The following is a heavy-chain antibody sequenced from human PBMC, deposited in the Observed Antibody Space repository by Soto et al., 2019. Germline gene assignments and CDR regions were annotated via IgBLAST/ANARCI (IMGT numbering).Heavy chain of an antibody. J-gene: IGHJ4*02. CDR2: ISYGGGTT. CDR3: AKNPGYYYDSTGYHFDY. CDR1: EFTFSSYA. D-gene: IGHD3-22*01. V-gene: IGHV3-23*01. Sequence: LRLSCAACEFTFSSYAMHWVRQAPGKGLEWVSAISYGGGTTYYADSVKGRFTISRDNSRNTLYLQMNSLRAEDTAVYYCAKNPGYYYDSTGYHFDYWGQGTLVTVSS.